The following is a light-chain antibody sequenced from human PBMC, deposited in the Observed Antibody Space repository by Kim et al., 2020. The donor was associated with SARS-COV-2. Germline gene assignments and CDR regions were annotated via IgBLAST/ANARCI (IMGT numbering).Light chain of an antibody. Sequence: SASVGDRVTITWRASQSVSTWLAWYQQKQGKAPKLLIYKASSLETGVPSRFSGSGSGTEFNLTISSLEPDDFATYYCQHYNTYRTFGPGTKVDIK. CDR2: KAS. J-gene: IGKJ1*01. V-gene: IGKV1-5*03. CDR3: QHYNTYRT. CDR1: QSVSTW.